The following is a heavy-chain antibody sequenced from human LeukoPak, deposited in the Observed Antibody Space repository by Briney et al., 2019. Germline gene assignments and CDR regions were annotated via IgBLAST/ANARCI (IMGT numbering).Heavy chain of an antibody. Sequence: GGSLRLSCTASGFTFSSYAMSWVRQAPGKGLEWVSAISGSGGSTYYADSVKGRVTISRDNSKNTLYLQMNSLRAEDTAVYHCAKGSYYYDSADYFDYWGQGTLVTVSS. J-gene: IGHJ4*02. V-gene: IGHV3-23*01. CDR2: ISGSGGST. CDR1: GFTFSSYA. CDR3: AKGSYYYDSADYFDY. D-gene: IGHD3-22*01.